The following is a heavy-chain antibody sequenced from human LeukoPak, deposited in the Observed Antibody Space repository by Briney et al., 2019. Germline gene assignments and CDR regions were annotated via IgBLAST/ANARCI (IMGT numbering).Heavy chain of an antibody. CDR3: ARPGRGPGDFYYMDV. Sequence: ASVKVSCKASGYTLTSYDINWVRQATGQGLEWMVWINPNSGGTNYAQKFQGWVTMTRDTSISTAYMELSRLRSDDTAVYYCARPGRGPGDFYYMDVWGKGTTVTVSS. V-gene: IGHV1-2*04. J-gene: IGHJ6*03. CDR1: GYTLTSYD. D-gene: IGHD1-14*01. CDR2: INPNSGGT.